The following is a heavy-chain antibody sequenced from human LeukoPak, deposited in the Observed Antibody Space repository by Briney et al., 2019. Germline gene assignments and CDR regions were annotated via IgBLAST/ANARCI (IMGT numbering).Heavy chain of an antibody. Sequence: GGSLRLSCAASGFTFSNSALSWVRQAPGKGLEWVSTISSSGGSTYYADSVKGRLTISRDNSKSTVYLQMNSLRAEDTAVYYCAELGITMIGGVWGKGTTVTISS. D-gene: IGHD3-10*02. V-gene: IGHV3-23*01. CDR1: GFTFSNSA. J-gene: IGHJ6*04. CDR3: AELGITMIGGV. CDR2: ISSSGGST.